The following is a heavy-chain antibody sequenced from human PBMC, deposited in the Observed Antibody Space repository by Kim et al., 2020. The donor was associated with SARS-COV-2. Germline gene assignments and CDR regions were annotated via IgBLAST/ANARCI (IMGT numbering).Heavy chain of an antibody. CDR1: GGSISSSSYY. J-gene: IGHJ4*02. CDR2: IYYSGST. CDR3: ARHRRAWLQTSPYYFDY. Sequence: SETLSLTCTVSGGSISSSSYYWGWIRQPPGKGLEWIGSIYYSGSTYYNPSLKSRVTISVDTSKNPFSLKLSSVTAADTAVYCCARHRRAWLQTSPYYFDYCGQGAPVTVSP. D-gene: IGHD5-12*01. V-gene: IGHV4-39*01.